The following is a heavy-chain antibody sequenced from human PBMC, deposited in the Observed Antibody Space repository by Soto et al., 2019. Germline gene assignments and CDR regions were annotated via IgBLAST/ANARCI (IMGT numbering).Heavy chain of an antibody. D-gene: IGHD2-2*01. CDR1: GGSTSSYY. V-gene: IGHV4-59*01. CDR2: IYYSGST. CDR3: AGLGYCSSTSCPPLGFDP. Sequence: PSETLSLTCTVSGGSTSSYYWSWIRQPPGKGLEWFGYIYYSGSTNYNPSLKSRVTISVDTSKNQFSLKLSSVTAADTAVYYCAGLGYCSSTSCPPLGFDPWGQGTLVTVSS. J-gene: IGHJ5*02.